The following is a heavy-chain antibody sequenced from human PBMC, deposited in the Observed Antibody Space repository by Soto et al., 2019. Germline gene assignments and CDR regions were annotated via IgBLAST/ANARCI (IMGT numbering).Heavy chain of an antibody. Sequence: PGGALRLSCSASGFTFSSYAMLWVRQAPGKGLEYVSAISSNGGSTYYADSVKGRFTISRDNSKNTLYLQMSSLRAEDTAVYYCAKDLGLEWLLYYYYGMDVWGQGTTVTVSS. CDR3: AKDLGLEWLLYYYYGMDV. CDR2: ISSNGGST. V-gene: IGHV3-64D*08. CDR1: GFTFSSYA. D-gene: IGHD3-3*01. J-gene: IGHJ6*02.